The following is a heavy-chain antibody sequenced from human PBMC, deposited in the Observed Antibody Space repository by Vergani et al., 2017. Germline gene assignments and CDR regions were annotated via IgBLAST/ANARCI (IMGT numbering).Heavy chain of an antibody. CDR3: ARGHRWLQWPHFDY. Sequence: QVQLQESGPGLVKPSETLSLTCTVSVGSISIYYWCWIRQPPGKGLEWIGYIYYSGSTNYNPSLKSRGTISVDTSKNQFSLKLSSVTAADTAVYYCARGHRWLQWPHFDYWGQGTLVTVSS. D-gene: IGHD5-24*01. CDR2: IYYSGST. V-gene: IGHV4-59*01. CDR1: VGSISIYY. J-gene: IGHJ4*02.